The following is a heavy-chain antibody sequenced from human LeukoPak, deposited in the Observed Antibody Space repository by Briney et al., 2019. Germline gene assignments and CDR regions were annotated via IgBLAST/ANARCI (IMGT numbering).Heavy chain of an antibody. CDR2: IYYSGST. CDR3: ARGYYGSGSYNWFDP. J-gene: IGHJ5*02. CDR1: GGSTSNYY. V-gene: IGHV4-59*08. Sequence: SETLSLTCTVSGGSTSNYYWSWIRQPPGKGLEWIGYIYYSGSTNYNPSLKSRVTISIDTSKSQFSLKLTSVTAADTAVYFCARGYYGSGSYNWFDPWGQGTLVTVSS. D-gene: IGHD3-10*01.